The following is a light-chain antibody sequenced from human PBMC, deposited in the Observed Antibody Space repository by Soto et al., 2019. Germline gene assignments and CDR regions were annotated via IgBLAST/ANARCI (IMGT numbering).Light chain of an antibody. V-gene: IGKV1-5*01. Sequence: DIQVTQSPPTLSASVGDRVTITCRASQTISTWMAWYQQKPGKAPKLLVYDASTLQSGVASRFSGSGSGTEFTLVISSLQPDEFATYYCQQYNSYSVTVGQGTKVDIK. CDR3: QQYNSYSVT. CDR1: QTISTW. CDR2: DAS. J-gene: IGKJ1*01.